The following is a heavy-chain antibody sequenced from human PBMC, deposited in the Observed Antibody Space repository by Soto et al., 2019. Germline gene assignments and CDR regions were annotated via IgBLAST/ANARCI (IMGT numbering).Heavy chain of an antibody. V-gene: IGHV3-9*01. Sequence: EVQLVQSGGGLAQPGRSLRLSCAASGFTFDDYAMHWVRQPPGKGLEWVSSINWNSGSIGYADSVKGRFTISRDNAKNPLYLQMNSLRTEDTALYYCAKGEATGSQYLGMDVWGQGTTVTVSS. CDR3: AKGEATGSQYLGMDV. CDR2: INWNSGSI. D-gene: IGHD3-16*01. J-gene: IGHJ6*02. CDR1: GFTFDDYA.